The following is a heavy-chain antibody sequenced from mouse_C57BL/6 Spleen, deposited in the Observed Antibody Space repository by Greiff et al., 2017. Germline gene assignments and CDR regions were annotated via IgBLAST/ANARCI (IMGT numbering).Heavy chain of an antibody. CDR3: ARSFITTVVAPCDY. J-gene: IGHJ2*01. CDR2: ISSGSSTI. V-gene: IGHV5-17*01. CDR1: GFTFSDYG. D-gene: IGHD1-1*01. Sequence: EVQGVESGGGLVKPGGSLKLSCAASGFTFSDYGMHWVRQAPEKGLEWVAYISSGSSTIYYADTVKGRFTISRDNAKNTLFLQMTSLRSEDTAMYYCARSFITTVVAPCDYWGQGTTLTVSA.